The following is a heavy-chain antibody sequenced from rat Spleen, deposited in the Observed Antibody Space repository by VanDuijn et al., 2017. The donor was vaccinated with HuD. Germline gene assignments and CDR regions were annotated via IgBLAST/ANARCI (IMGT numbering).Heavy chain of an antibody. J-gene: IGHJ2*01. D-gene: IGHD1-11*01. CDR2: IIYDGSST. CDR1: GFTFSDYA. V-gene: IGHV5-17*01. CDR3: ASATEGIDYFDY. Sequence: EVQLVESGGGLVQPGRSLKLSCAASGFTFSDYAMAWVRQAPKKGLEWVATIIYDGSSTYYRDSVKGRFTISRDNAKSTLYLQMDSLRSEDTASYYCASATEGIDYFDYWGQGVMVTVSS.